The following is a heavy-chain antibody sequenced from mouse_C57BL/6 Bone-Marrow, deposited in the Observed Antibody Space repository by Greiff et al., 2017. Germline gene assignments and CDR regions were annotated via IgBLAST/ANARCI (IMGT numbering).Heavy chain of an antibody. V-gene: IGHV1-26*01. Sequence: EVQLQQSGPELVKPGASVKISCKASGYTFTDYYMNWVKQSHGKSLEWIGDINPNNGGTSYNQKLKGKATLTVDKSSSTAYMELRSLPSEDSAVYYCARDYYGSSWYFDYWVQGTILTVSS. D-gene: IGHD1-1*01. CDR1: GYTFTDYY. J-gene: IGHJ2*01. CDR3: ARDYYGSSWYFDY. CDR2: INPNNGGT.